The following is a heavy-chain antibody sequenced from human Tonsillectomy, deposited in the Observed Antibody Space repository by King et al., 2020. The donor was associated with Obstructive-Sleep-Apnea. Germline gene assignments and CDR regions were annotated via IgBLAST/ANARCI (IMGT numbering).Heavy chain of an antibody. J-gene: IGHJ6*02. CDR1: GFTFSSYS. CDR3: ARDYDTMVRGVIFYYGMDV. V-gene: IGHV3-21*01. CDR2: ISSSSSYI. D-gene: IGHD3-10*01. Sequence: VQLVQSGGGLVKPGGSLRLSCAASGFTFSSYSMNWVRQAPGKGLEWVSSISSSSSYIYYADSVKGRFTISRDNAKNSLYLQMNSLRAEDTAVYYCARDYDTMVRGVIFYYGMDVWGQGTTVTVSS.